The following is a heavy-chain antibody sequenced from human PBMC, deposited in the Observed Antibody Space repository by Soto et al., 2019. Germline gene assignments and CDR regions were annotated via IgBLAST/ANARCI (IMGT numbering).Heavy chain of an antibody. D-gene: IGHD2-15*01. V-gene: IGHV3-64*01. CDR1: GFTFSSYA. CDR3: ARGPYCSGGSCYFGWFDP. CDR2: ISSNGGST. J-gene: IGHJ5*02. Sequence: GGSLRLSCAASGFTFSSYAMHWVRQAPGKGLEYVSAISSNGGSTYYANSVKGRFTISRDNSKNTLYLQMGSLRAEDMAVYYCARGPYCSGGSCYFGWFDPWGQGTLVTVSS.